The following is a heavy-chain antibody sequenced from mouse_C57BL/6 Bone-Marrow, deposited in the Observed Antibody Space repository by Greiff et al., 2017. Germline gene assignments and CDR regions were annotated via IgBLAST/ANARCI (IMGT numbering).Heavy chain of an antibody. V-gene: IGHV1-85*01. Sequence: VQLQQSGPELVKPGASVKLSCKASGYTFTSYDINWVKQRPGQGLEWIGWIYPRDGSTKSNEKFKGKATLTVDTSSSTAYMELHSLTSEDSAVYFCARLEFDGSSGYWYFDGWGTGTTVTVSS. CDR1: GYTFTSYD. D-gene: IGHD1-1*01. J-gene: IGHJ1*03. CDR2: IYPRDGST. CDR3: ARLEFDGSSGYWYFDG.